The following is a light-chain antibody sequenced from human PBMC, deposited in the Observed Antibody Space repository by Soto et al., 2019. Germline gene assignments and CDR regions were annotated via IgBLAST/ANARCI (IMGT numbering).Light chain of an antibody. CDR2: AAS. CDR1: QSISNS. CDR3: QQSYSSPQMYT. V-gene: IGKV1-39*01. J-gene: IGKJ2*01. Sequence: DIQMTQSPSSLSASVGDRVTITCRASQSISNSLNWYQQKPGKAPKLLIYAASNLQSGVPSRFSCSGSGTDFTLTISSLQPEDFATYYCQQSYSSPQMYTFGQGTNLEIK.